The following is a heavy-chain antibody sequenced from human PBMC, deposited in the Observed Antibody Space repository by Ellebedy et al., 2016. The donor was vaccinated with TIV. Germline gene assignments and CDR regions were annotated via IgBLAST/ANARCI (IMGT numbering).Heavy chain of an antibody. CDR2: IKPDGSAK. CDR1: GFAFPNDW. V-gene: IGHV3-7*03. Sequence: GESLKISCATSGFAFPNDWMSWVRQAPGKGLEWVANIKPDGSAKTYGESVKGRFTISQDIAKRSLFLQMSSLRAEDTAVYYCAKDSKEFRSWGQGTLVTVSS. J-gene: IGHJ5*02. CDR3: AKDSKEFRS. D-gene: IGHD2/OR15-2a*01.